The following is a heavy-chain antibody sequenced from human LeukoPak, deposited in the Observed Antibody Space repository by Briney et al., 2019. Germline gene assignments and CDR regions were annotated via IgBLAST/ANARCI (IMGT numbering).Heavy chain of an antibody. D-gene: IGHD2-15*01. Sequence: GGSLRLSCAASGFTFSSYGMHWVRQAPGKGLEWVAVISYDGSNKYYADSVKGRFTISRDNSKNTLYLQMNSLRAEDTAVYYCAKVVVVATFDYWGQGTLVTVSS. J-gene: IGHJ4*02. CDR2: ISYDGSNK. V-gene: IGHV3-30*18. CDR1: GFTFSSYG. CDR3: AKVVVVATFDY.